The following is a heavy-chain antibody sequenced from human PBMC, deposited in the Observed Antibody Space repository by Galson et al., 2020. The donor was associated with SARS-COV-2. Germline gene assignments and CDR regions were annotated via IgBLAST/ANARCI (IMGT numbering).Heavy chain of an antibody. CDR3: SRGLSSSWPFSDF. CDR2: ITSSSTT. Sequence: LSLTCAASGFTFSSYNMNWVRQAPGKGLEWVSFITSSSTTYYADSVKGRFTISRDYAKNSLYLQMSGLRDDDTALYYCSRGLSSSWPFSDFWGQGALVTVSS. J-gene: IGHJ4*02. V-gene: IGHV3-48*02. CDR1: GFTFSSYN. D-gene: IGHD6-13*01.